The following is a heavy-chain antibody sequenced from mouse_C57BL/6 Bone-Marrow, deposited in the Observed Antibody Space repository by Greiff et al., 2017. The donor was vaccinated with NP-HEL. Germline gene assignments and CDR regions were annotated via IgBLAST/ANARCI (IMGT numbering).Heavy chain of an antibody. D-gene: IGHD4-1*01. CDR3: TRELLGYFDY. V-gene: IGHV1-15*01. J-gene: IGHJ2*01. Sequence: QVQLQQSGAELVRPGASVTLSCKASGYTFTDYEMHWVKQTPMHGLEWIGAIDPETGGTAYNQKFKGKAILTADKSSSTAYMELRSLTSEDSAVYYCTRELLGYFDYWGQGTTLTVSS. CDR1: GYTFTDYE. CDR2: IDPETGGT.